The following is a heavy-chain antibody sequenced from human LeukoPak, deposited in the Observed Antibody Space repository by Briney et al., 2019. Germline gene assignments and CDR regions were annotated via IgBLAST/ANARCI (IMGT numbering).Heavy chain of an antibody. V-gene: IGHV3-23*01. CDR3: AKALRIYGDAELDY. CDR2: ISGSGGST. J-gene: IGHJ4*02. CDR1: GFTFSSYA. Sequence: GGSLRLSCAASGFTFSSYAMSWVRQAPGKGLEWVSAISGSGGSTYYADSVKGRFTISRDNSKNTLYLQMNSLRAEDTAVYYCAKALRIYGDAELDYWGQGTLVTVSS. D-gene: IGHD4-17*01.